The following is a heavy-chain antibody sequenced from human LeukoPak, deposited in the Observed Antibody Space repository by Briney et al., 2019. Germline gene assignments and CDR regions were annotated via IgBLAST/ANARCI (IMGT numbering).Heavy chain of an antibody. D-gene: IGHD5-12*01. Sequence: PSETLSLTCTVSGGSISSYYWSWIRQPPGKGLEWIGYIYYSGSTYYNPSLKSRVTISVDTSKNQFSLKLSSVTAADTAVYYCAIRAGGYDWADAFDIWGQGTMVTVSS. CDR1: GGSISSYY. CDR3: AIRAGGYDWADAFDI. V-gene: IGHV4-59*04. J-gene: IGHJ3*02. CDR2: IYYSGST.